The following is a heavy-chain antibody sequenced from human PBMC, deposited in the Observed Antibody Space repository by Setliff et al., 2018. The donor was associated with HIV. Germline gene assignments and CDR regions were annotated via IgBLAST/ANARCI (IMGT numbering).Heavy chain of an antibody. D-gene: IGHD3-10*01. Sequence: LRLSCAASGFTFSTYWMIWVRQAPGKGLEWVAKIKQDGSEEYYVDSVKGRFTISRDNAKNSVYLQMNSLRGEDTAVYFCARPTNIDTLYYGSQSFYMYYYGLDVWGQGTTVTVSS. J-gene: IGHJ6*02. V-gene: IGHV3-7*01. CDR1: GFTFSTYW. CDR3: ARPTNIDTLYYGSQSFYMYYYGLDV. CDR2: IKQDGSEE.